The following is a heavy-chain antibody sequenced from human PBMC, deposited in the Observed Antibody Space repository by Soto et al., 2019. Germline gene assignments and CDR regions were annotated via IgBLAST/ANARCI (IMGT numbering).Heavy chain of an antibody. CDR2: FSGRVATT. Sequence: EVQVLESGGGLVQPGGSLRLSCAASGFTFTHYAMSWIRQVPGKRLEWVAAFSGRVATTYPAESVRGRFTISRDNAKNTPYLQINSLRFEDSAIYHCAKASKGTCSGATCYHFDSWGQGTLVTVSS. CDR1: GFTFTHYA. J-gene: IGHJ4*02. CDR3: AKASKGTCSGATCYHFDS. D-gene: IGHD2-15*01. V-gene: IGHV3-23*01.